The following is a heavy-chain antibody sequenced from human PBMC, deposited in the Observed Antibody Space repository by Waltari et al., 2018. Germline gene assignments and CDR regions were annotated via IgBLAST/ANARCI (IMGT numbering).Heavy chain of an antibody. CDR2: IFHSGDT. Sequence: QVQLQESGPGLVKPSETLSLTCAVSGYSLNRGYYLGWIRQPPGKGLEWIATIFHSGDTYYNPSLKSRVTISVDTSKNQFSLNLRSVTAADTAIYYCAKSGGGYTGYAHGMDVWGQGTAVTVS. CDR3: AKSGGGYTGYAHGMDV. V-gene: IGHV4-38-2*01. D-gene: IGHD5-12*01. J-gene: IGHJ6*02. CDR1: GYSLNRGYY.